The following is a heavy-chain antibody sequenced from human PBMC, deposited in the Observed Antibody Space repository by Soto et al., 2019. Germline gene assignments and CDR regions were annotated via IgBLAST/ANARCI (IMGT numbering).Heavy chain of an antibody. CDR2: IYYNGST. D-gene: IGHD1-1*01. J-gene: IGHJ4*02. CDR3: ASQPEGYNWNVGFDY. Sequence: QLQLQESGPGLVKPSETLSLTCTVSGGSISSSSYYWGWIRQPTGKGLEWIGSIYYNGSTYYNPSLKSRVSISVDTSKNQFSLKLSSVTAADTAVYYCASQPEGYNWNVGFDYWGQGTLVTVSS. V-gene: IGHV4-39*01. CDR1: GGSISSSSYY.